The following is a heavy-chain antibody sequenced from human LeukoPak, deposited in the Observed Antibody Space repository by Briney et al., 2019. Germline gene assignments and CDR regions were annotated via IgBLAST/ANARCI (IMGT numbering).Heavy chain of an antibody. J-gene: IGHJ3*02. V-gene: IGHV4-59*11. CDR3: ARVNWGGFDI. Sequence: SESLSVTCFVSGGSLSSHYWTWIRQPPGEGLGCIGDIFYTGSTTYSPSLKSRATISIETSKNQISLKLRSVTAADTAVYFCARVNWGGFDIWGQGTLATVSS. D-gene: IGHD7-27*01. CDR2: IFYTGST. CDR1: GGSLSSHY.